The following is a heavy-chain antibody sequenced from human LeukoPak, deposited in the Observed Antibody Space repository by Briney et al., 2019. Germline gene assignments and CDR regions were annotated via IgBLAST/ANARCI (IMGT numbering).Heavy chain of an antibody. D-gene: IGHD2-15*01. CDR3: TRGYCSGGSCHIPFDY. CDR2: INSDGSST. V-gene: IGHV3-74*01. Sequence: QPGGSLRLSCAGSGFTFSDYWMHWVRHAPGKGLVWVSRINSDGSSTSYADSVKGRFTISRDNAKNTLYLQMNSLRAEDTAVYYCTRGYCSGGSCHIPFDYWGQGTLVAVSS. CDR1: GFTFSDYW. J-gene: IGHJ4*02.